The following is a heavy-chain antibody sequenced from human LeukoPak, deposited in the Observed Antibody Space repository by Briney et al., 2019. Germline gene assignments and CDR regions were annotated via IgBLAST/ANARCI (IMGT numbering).Heavy chain of an antibody. CDR1: GFTVSSNY. Sequence: GGSLRLSCAASGFTVSSNYMSWVRQAPGKGLEWVSVIYSGGSTYYADSVKGRFTISRDNSKYTLYLQMNSLRAEDTAVYYCAREGDYYGSGSYYRLGYFDYWGQGTLVTVSS. D-gene: IGHD3-10*01. J-gene: IGHJ4*02. CDR2: IYSGGST. V-gene: IGHV3-53*01. CDR3: AREGDYYGSGSYYRLGYFDY.